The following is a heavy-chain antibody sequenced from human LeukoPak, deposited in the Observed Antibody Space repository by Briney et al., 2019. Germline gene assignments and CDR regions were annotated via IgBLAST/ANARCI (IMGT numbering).Heavy chain of an antibody. D-gene: IGHD1/OR15-1a*01. V-gene: IGHV1-8*02. J-gene: IGHJ5*02. CDR3: ARLEGTSTALIDP. CDR2: INPNSGNT. CDR1: GYTFTGYY. Sequence: ASVKVSCKASGYTFTGYYMHWVRQAPGQGLEWMGWINPNSGNTGYAQKFQGRVTMTRNTSISTAYMELSSLRSEDTAVYYCARLEGTSTALIDPWGQGTLVTVSS.